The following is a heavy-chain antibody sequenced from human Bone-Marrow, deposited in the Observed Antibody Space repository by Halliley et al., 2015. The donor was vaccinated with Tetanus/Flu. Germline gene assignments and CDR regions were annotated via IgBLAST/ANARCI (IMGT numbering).Heavy chain of an antibody. CDR3: ARGNPDNTRAWCWRRIIGS. CDR2: MYYTGSS. CDR1: GGSISPYY. Sequence: TLSLTCTVSGGSISPYYWSWFRQPPGKGLEWVAYMYYTGSSDYNPSLKSRVTISVDTSKNQFSLKLRSVTAADTAVYYCARGNPDNTRAWCWRRIIGSWGPGPLVAVPS. D-gene: IGHD6-19*01. J-gene: IGHJ5*01. V-gene: IGHV4-59*01.